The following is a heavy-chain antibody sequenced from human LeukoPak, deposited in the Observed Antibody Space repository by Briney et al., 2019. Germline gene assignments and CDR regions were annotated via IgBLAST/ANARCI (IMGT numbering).Heavy chain of an antibody. CDR1: GFTFSRYA. CDR3: ATDFYDST. V-gene: IGHV3-15*01. Sequence: PGGSLRLSCAASGFTFSRYAMSWVRQAPGKGLEWVGRIRSNSDGGTIDYAAPVKGRFTLSRDDSKTTLYLQMNSLQTEDTAVYYCATDFYDSTWGQGTLVTVSS. D-gene: IGHD3-22*01. CDR2: IRSNSDGGTI. J-gene: IGHJ5*02.